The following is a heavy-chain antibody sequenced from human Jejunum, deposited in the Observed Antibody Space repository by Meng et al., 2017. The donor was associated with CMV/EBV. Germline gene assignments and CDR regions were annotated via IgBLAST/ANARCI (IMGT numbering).Heavy chain of an antibody. Sequence: CCVSGASISSGDSYWSWIRQPPGKGLEWIGYIYESGSTSYNPSLESRVTISVDTSKNQFSLKVMSVTAADTAVYYCAREGTNSYYFDYWGQGTLVTVSS. J-gene: IGHJ4*02. CDR1: GASISSGDSY. V-gene: IGHV4-30-4*01. CDR2: IYESGST. D-gene: IGHD1-14*01. CDR3: AREGTNSYYFDY.